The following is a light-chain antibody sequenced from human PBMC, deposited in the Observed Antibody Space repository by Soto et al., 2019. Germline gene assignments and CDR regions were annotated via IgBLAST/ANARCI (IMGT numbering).Light chain of an antibody. CDR2: GPS. J-gene: IGKJ1*01. CDR1: QSISSSY. Sequence: EIVLTPSPGTLSLSPGERATLSCRSSQSISSSYLAWYQPKPGQAPRLLIYGPSSRATGIPDRFSGSGSGTDFTLTINSLEPEDFAVYYCQQYDSSPRTFGQGTKVDIK. CDR3: QQYDSSPRT. V-gene: IGKV3-20*01.